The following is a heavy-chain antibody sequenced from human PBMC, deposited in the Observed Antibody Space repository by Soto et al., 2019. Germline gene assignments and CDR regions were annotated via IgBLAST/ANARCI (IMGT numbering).Heavy chain of an antibody. J-gene: IGHJ4*02. Sequence: EVQVVESGGDLIQPGGSLRLSCAVSGFTVTINYMSWVRQAPGKGLEWVSVIYSGGTIYYADSVKGRFTISRDTSKNTLYLQMNSLRGEDTAVYYCHGYGYWGQGTLVTVSS. CDR3: HGYGY. CDR1: GFTVTINY. V-gene: IGHV3-53*01. CDR2: IYSGGTI. D-gene: IGHD5-12*01.